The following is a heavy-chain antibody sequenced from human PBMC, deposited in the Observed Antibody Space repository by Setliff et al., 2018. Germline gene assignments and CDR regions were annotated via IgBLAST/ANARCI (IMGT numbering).Heavy chain of an antibody. CDR1: GGSFSDYY. V-gene: IGHV4-34*01. CDR3: ARGRNVAARLLDS. J-gene: IGHJ4*02. CDR2: INHSGST. Sequence: LSLTCAAHGGSFSDYYWTWIRQPPGKGLEWIGEINHSGSTKYSPSLESRVTMSVDPSKNQFSLKVTSVTAADTAVYYCARGRNVAARLLDSWGQGTLVTVSS. D-gene: IGHD6-6*01.